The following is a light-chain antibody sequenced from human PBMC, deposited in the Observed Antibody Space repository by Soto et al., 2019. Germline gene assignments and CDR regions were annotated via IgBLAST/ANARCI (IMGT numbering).Light chain of an antibody. V-gene: IGKV1-39*01. CDR2: ASS. J-gene: IGKJ4*01. CDR1: QSISTY. CDR3: QQSSSSPHT. Sequence: DIHMTQSPSSLSASVGDTVTISCRATQSISTYLNWYQQIPGKPPKLLIYASSKLHRGVPSRFSGSGSGTDFTLTISSLQPEDFAVYYCQQSSSSPHTFGRGTNVEIK.